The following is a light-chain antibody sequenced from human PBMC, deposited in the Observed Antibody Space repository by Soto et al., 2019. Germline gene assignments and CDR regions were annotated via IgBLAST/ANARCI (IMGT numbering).Light chain of an antibody. V-gene: IGKV3-11*01. CDR3: QHRSNRPPGIT. CDR1: QIVTNY. Sequence: PGERVTLSCRASQIVTNYLAWYQQIPGQSPRLLIYDASTRATGIPARFSGSGSGTDFTLTISSLEPDDFAVYYCQHRSNRPPGITFGQGTRLEIK. CDR2: DAS. J-gene: IGKJ5*01.